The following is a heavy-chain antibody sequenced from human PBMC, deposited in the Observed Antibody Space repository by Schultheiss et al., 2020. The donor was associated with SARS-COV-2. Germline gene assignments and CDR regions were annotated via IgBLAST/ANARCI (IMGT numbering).Heavy chain of an antibody. CDR1: GFTFSSYG. V-gene: IGHV3-48*04. CDR3: ASRRYDILTGYDAFDI. CDR2: ICSSGSTI. D-gene: IGHD3-9*01. Sequence: GGSLRLSCAASGFTFSSYGMHWVRQAPGKGLEWVSSICSSGSTIYYADSVKGRFTISRDNAKNSLYLQMNSLRAEDTAVYYCASRRYDILTGYDAFDIWGQGTMVTVSS. J-gene: IGHJ3*02.